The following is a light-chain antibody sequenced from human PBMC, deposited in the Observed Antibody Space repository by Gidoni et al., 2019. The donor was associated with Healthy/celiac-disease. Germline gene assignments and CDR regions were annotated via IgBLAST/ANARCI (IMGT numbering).Light chain of an antibody. V-gene: IGKV3-11*01. Sequence: EIVLTQSPATLSLSPGERATLSCRASQSVSSYLAWYQQKPGQAPRLLIYDASNRATGIPARFSGSGSGTDFTLTISSLEPEDFAVYYCQQRSNWPPVWTFGQXTKLEIK. CDR1: QSVSSY. J-gene: IGKJ2*01. CDR3: QQRSNWPPVWT. CDR2: DAS.